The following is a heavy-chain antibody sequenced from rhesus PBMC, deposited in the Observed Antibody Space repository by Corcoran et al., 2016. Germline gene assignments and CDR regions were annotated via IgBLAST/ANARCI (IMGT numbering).Heavy chain of an antibody. CDR2: IFGIIGST. CDR3: ASGGVAAPVDY. CDR1: GGSISGGYG. D-gene: IGHD4-29*01. V-gene: IGHV4S7*01. Sequence: QVQLQESGPGLVKPSETLSLTCAVSGGSISGGYGWSWVRHPPVKGLEWIGHIFGIIGSTYYNPSLKMRVTISRDTSKNQFSLKLGSVTAADTAVYYCASGGVAAPVDYWGQGVLVTVSS. J-gene: IGHJ4*01.